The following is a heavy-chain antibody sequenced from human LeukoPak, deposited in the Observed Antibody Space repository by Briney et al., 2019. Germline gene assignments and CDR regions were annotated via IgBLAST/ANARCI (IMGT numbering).Heavy chain of an antibody. CDR1: GGSISSYY. V-gene: IGHV4-59*01. CDR3: ARGGYSGYGHAFDI. J-gene: IGHJ3*02. Sequence: SETLSLTCTVSGGSISSYYWSWIRQPPGKGLEWIGYIYYSGSTNYNPSLKSRVTISVDTSKNQFSLKLSSVTAADTAVYYCARGGYSGYGHAFDIWGQGTMATVSS. D-gene: IGHD5-12*01. CDR2: IYYSGST.